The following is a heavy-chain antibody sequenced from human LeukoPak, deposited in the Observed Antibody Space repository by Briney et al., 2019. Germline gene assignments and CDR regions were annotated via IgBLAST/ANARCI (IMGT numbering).Heavy chain of an antibody. V-gene: IGHV1-18*01. Sequence: GASVKVSCKASGYTFTTYGISWVRQAPGQGPEWTRWISAYNGNTNYAQKLQGRVTMTTDTSTSTAYMELRSLRSDDTAVYYCARSLTWETTGSYYYYGMDVWGQGTTVTVSS. CDR2: ISAYNGNT. J-gene: IGHJ6*02. CDR1: GYTFTTYG. D-gene: IGHD1-26*01. CDR3: ARSLTWETTGSYYYYGMDV.